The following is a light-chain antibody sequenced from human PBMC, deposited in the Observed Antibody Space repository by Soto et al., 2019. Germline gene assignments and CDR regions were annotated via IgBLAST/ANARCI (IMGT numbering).Light chain of an antibody. Sequence: DIQMTQSPSTLSASVGDRVTITCRASQSISSWLAWYQQKPGKAPKLLIYDASSLESGVPTKFSGSGSGKEFTLTISSLQPDDFATYYCQQYNSYSPWAFGQGTKVEIK. V-gene: IGKV1-5*01. CDR3: QQYNSYSPWA. CDR1: QSISSW. J-gene: IGKJ1*01. CDR2: DAS.